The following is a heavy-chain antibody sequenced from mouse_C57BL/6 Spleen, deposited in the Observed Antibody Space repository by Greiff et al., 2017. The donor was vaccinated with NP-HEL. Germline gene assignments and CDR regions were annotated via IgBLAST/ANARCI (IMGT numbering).Heavy chain of an antibody. CDR3: ARSDSSGYVYAMDY. J-gene: IGHJ4*01. V-gene: IGHV1-26*01. Sequence: EVQLQQSGPELVKPGASVKISCKASGYTFTDYYMNWVKQSHGKSLEWIGDINPNNGGTSYNQKFKGKATLTVDKSSSTAYMELRSLTSEDSAVYYCARSDSSGYVYAMDYWGQGTSVTVSS. CDR1: GYTFTDYY. D-gene: IGHD3-2*02. CDR2: INPNNGGT.